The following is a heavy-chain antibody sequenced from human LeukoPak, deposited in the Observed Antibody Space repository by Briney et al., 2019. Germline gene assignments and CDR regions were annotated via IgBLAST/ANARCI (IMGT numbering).Heavy chain of an antibody. D-gene: IGHD3-3*01. CDR3: AKSLPYYDFWSGYYTPDAFDI. Sequence: GGSLRLPCAASGFTFSSYAMSWVRQAPGKGLEWVSAISGSGGSTYYADSVKGRFTISRDNSKNTLYLQMNSLRAEDTAVYYCAKSLPYYDFWSGYYTPDAFDIWGQGTMVTVSS. J-gene: IGHJ3*02. CDR1: GFTFSSYA. V-gene: IGHV3-23*01. CDR2: ISGSGGST.